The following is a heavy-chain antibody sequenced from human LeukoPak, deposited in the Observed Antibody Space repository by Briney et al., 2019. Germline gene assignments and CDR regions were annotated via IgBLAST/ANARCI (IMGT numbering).Heavy chain of an antibody. CDR1: VYTFTSYA. J-gene: IGHJ4*02. CDR2: INTNTGEP. CDR3: ARELQGDYYDSGSYYSPFDY. D-gene: IGHD3-10*01. Sequence: GASVKDSCKASVYTFTSYAMNWVRQAPGQGLEWVGWINTNTGEPTYAQRFTGRLVFSLDTSVSTAYLQNSSLKAEDTAVYYCARELQGDYYDSGSYYSPFDYWGQGTLVTVSS. V-gene: IGHV7-4-1*02.